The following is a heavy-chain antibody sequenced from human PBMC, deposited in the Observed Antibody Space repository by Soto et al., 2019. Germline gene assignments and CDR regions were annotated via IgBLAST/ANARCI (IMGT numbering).Heavy chain of an antibody. D-gene: IGHD5-18*01. CDR1: GFTFSSYA. V-gene: IGHV3-23*01. Sequence: EVQLLESGGGLVQPGGSLRLSCAASGFTFSSYAMSWVRQAPGKGLEWVSAISGSGGSTYYADSVKGRFTISRDNSKNTLYLQRNSLRAEDTAVYYCAKDRVQLWSNRAYYYYGMDVWGQGTTVTVSS. CDR2: ISGSGGST. J-gene: IGHJ6*02. CDR3: AKDRVQLWSNRAYYYYGMDV.